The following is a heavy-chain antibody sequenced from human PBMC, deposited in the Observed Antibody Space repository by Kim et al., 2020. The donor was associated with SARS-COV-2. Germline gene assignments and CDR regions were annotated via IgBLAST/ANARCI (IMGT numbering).Heavy chain of an antibody. V-gene: IGHV3-23*01. Sequence: GGSLRLSCAASGFTFSSYAMSWVRQAPGKGLEWVSAISGSGGSTYYADSVKGRFTISRDNSKNTLYLQMNSLRAEDTAVYYCAGTRPRWSGTDYFDYWGQGTLVTVSS. CDR2: ISGSGGST. CDR1: GFTFSSYA. D-gene: IGHD4-17*01. CDR3: AGTRPRWSGTDYFDY. J-gene: IGHJ4*02.